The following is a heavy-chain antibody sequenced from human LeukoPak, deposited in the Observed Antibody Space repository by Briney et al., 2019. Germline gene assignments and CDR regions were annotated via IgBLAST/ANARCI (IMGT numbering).Heavy chain of an antibody. J-gene: IGHJ5*02. CDR2: INHSGST. Sequence: PSETLSLTCAVYGGSFSGYYWSWIRQPPGKGLEWIGEINHSGSTNYNPSLKSRVTISVDTTKNQFSLKLSSVTAADTAVYYCARGQYDFWSGYDVNWFDPWGQGTLVTVSS. V-gene: IGHV4-34*01. CDR3: ARGQYDFWSGYDVNWFDP. CDR1: GGSFSGYY. D-gene: IGHD3-3*01.